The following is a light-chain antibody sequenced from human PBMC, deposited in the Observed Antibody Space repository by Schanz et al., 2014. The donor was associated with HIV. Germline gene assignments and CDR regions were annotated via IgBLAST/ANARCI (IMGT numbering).Light chain of an antibody. CDR3: SSYTSSSSVV. CDR2: DVS. Sequence: QSVLTQPASVSGSPGQSITISCTGTSSDIGGYNYVSWYQQHPGKAPKLMIYDVSNRPSGVPDRFSGSQSGTSASLAISGLRSEDEADYYCSSYTSSSSVVFGGGTKLTVL. CDR1: SSDIGGYNY. V-gene: IGLV2-14*03. J-gene: IGLJ2*01.